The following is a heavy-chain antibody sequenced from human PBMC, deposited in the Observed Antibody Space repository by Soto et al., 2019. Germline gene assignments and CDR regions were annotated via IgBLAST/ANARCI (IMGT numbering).Heavy chain of an antibody. CDR2: ISSSSSYI. CDR1: GFTFSSYS. CDR3: ARDLETGIAATDHGMDV. Sequence: EVQLVESGGGLVKPGGSLRLSCAASGFTFSSYSMNWVRQAPGKGLEWVSSISSSSSYIYYADSVKGRFTISRDNAKNSLYLQMNSLRAEDTAVYYCARDLETGIAATDHGMDVWGQGTTVTVSS. J-gene: IGHJ6*02. V-gene: IGHV3-21*01. D-gene: IGHD6-13*01.